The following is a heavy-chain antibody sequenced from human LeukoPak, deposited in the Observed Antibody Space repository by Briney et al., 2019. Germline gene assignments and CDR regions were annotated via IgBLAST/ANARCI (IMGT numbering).Heavy chain of an antibody. CDR1: GSTFSSYV. CDR2: IIPIFGTT. J-gene: IGHJ3*02. D-gene: IGHD2-15*01. CDR3: ARRRPGVVVATFTKNDAFDI. V-gene: IGHV1-69*06. Sequence: SVKVSCKASGSTFSSYVFNWVRQAPGQGLEWMGGIIPIFGTTNYAQRFQGRVTISADKSTSTAYMELSSLRSEDTAVYYCARRRPGVVVATFTKNDAFDIWGHGTMVSVSS.